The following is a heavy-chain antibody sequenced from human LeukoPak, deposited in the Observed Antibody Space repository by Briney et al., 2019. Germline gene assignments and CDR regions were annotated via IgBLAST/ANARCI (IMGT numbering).Heavy chain of an antibody. CDR1: GFTFSDYY. CDR3: ARAPIAAAGYFDY. V-gene: IGHV3-53*01. J-gene: IGHJ4*02. Sequence: GGSLRLSCAASGFTFSDYYMSWVRQAPGKGLEWVSVIYSGGSTYYADSVKGRFTISRDNSKNTLYLQMNSLRAEDTAVYYCARAPIAAAGYFDYWGQGTLVTVSS. CDR2: IYSGGST. D-gene: IGHD6-13*01.